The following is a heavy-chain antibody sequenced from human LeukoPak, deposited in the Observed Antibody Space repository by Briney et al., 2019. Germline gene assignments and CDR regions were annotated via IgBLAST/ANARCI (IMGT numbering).Heavy chain of an antibody. V-gene: IGHV4-39*07. CDR2: IYYTGST. J-gene: IGHJ3*02. Sequence: PSETLSLTCTVSGGSISSSAYFWGWIRQPPGKGLEWIGSIYYTGSTYYSPSLKSRVTISVHTSKNQFSLRLSSVTAADTAVYYCARDLDNNDAFHIWGQGTKVTVSS. CDR3: ARDLDNNDAFHI. CDR1: GGSISSSAYF. D-gene: IGHD1-1*01.